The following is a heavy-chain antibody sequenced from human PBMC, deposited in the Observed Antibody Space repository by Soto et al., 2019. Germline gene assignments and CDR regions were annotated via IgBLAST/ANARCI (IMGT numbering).Heavy chain of an antibody. Sequence: GGSLRLSCAASGFTFNTYGMTWVRQAPDKWLEWVGVISYDGTNKYYSDSVKGRFTISRDHSKNTLSLQMSSLRPEDTAVYFCGKTKRPHQLVPIYAMDVGGQGNTVTVSS. J-gene: IGHJ6*01. V-gene: IGHV3-30*18. CDR1: GFTFNTYG. CDR3: GKTKRPHQLVPIYAMDV. CDR2: ISYDGTNK. D-gene: IGHD6-13*01.